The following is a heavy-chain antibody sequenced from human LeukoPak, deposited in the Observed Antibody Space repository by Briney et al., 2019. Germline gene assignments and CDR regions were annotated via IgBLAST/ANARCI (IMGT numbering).Heavy chain of an antibody. CDR1: GFTFSNAW. CDR2: IKSKTDGGTT. V-gene: IGHV3-15*01. D-gene: IGHD2-2*01. J-gene: IGHJ6*02. Sequence: GGSLRLSCAASGFTFSNAWMSWFRQAPGKGLEWVGCIKSKTDGGTTDYAAPVKGRFTISRDDSKNTLYLQMNSLKTEDTAVYYCAREQYCSSTSCYVSGMDVWGQGTTVTVSS. CDR3: AREQYCSSTSCYVSGMDV.